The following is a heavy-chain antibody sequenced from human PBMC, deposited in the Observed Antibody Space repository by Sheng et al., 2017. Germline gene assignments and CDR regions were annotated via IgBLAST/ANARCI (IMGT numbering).Heavy chain of an antibody. CDR2: IYTSGST. CDR1: GGSISSGSYY. D-gene: IGHD3-22*01. CDR3: ARDDYEVTC. V-gene: IGHV4-61*02. J-gene: IGHJ4*02. Sequence: QVQLQESGPGLVKPSQTLSLTCTVSGGSISSGSYYWSWIRQPAGKGLEWIGRIYTSGSTNYNPSLKSRVTISVDTSKNQFSLKLSSVTAADTAVYYCARDDYEVTCWGQGTLVTVSS.